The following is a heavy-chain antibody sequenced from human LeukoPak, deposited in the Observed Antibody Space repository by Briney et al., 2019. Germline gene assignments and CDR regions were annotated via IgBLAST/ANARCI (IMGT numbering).Heavy chain of an antibody. D-gene: IGHD2-21*02. J-gene: IGHJ3*02. CDR2: IYYSGST. V-gene: IGHV4-39*07. Sequence: SETLSLTCNVSGGSISSSSYYWGWIRQPPGKGLEWIGSIYYSGSTYYNPSLKSRVTISIDTSKNQFSLKLSSVTAADTAVYYCARDPYCGGDCYSFDIWGQGTMVTVSS. CDR3: ARDPYCGGDCYSFDI. CDR1: GGSISSSSYY.